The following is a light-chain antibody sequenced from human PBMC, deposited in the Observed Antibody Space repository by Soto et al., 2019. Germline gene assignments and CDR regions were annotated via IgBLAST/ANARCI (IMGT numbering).Light chain of an antibody. Sequence: DIQMTQSPSSLPASVGDRVTLTCRASQSIGTYLNWYQQKPGKAPKLLIYAASSLQSGVPSRLSGGGSGKDSTLTISILQPEVSATYYGQKSTPPPYTLARGTKLEIK. J-gene: IGKJ2*01. CDR3: QKSTPPPYT. CDR1: QSIGTY. V-gene: IGKV1-39*01. CDR2: AAS.